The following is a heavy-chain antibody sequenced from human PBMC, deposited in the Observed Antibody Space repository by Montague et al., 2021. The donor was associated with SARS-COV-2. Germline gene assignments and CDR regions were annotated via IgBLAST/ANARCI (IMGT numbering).Heavy chain of an antibody. CDR3: AKSAYSSSWYSDS. V-gene: IGHV3-30-3*02. J-gene: IGHJ4*02. Sequence: SLRLSCSASGFTFSSFAMHWVRQAPGKGLEWVAVIWYDGSNEYYADSVKGRFTISRDNSKNTVYLQINGLRLEDTAVYYCAKSAYSSSWYSDSWGQGTPVTVSS. CDR2: IWYDGSNE. CDR1: GFTFSSFA. D-gene: IGHD6-13*01.